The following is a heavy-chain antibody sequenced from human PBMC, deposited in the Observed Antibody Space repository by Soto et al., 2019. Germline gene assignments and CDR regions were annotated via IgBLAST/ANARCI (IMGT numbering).Heavy chain of an antibody. CDR1: GYRFSDYY. J-gene: IGHJ6*03. Sequence: QVQLVQSGAEVKKPGASVTVSCKASGYRFSDYYLHWVRQAPGQGPEWMGWMNPNSGDTKYAQKCNGRVTMTRDTSVRTAFMELNWLKSDDTAVYYCARESGGATATLDYYYFYMDVWGIGTTVTVSS. V-gene: IGHV1-2*02. CDR2: MNPNSGDT. D-gene: IGHD5-12*01. CDR3: ARESGGATATLDYYYFYMDV.